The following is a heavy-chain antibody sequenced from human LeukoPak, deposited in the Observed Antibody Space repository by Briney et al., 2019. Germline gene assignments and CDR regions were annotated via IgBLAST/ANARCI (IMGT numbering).Heavy chain of an antibody. V-gene: IGHV4-34*01. D-gene: IGHD3-22*01. Sequence: PSETLSLTCAVHGGSFSSYYWSWIRQPPGKGLEWIGEIMYDGSSNYHPSLKGRVSMSVDTSKNQFSLKMTSVTAADTAVYYCARGRYYFDSSGAFYWGQGTLVTVSS. CDR1: GGSFSSYY. CDR2: IMYDGSS. J-gene: IGHJ4*02. CDR3: ARGRYYFDSSGAFY.